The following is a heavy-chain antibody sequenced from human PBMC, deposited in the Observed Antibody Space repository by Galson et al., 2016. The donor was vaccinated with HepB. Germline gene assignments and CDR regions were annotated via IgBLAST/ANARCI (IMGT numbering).Heavy chain of an antibody. V-gene: IGHV2-5*01. D-gene: IGHD1-26*01. CDR1: GFSLSTSGVG. CDR3: ALTGSYQASDGFDI. CDR2: IYWNDHK. J-gene: IGHJ3*02. Sequence: PALVKPTQTLTLTCAFSGFSLSTSGVGVGWIRQPPGKALEWLALIYWNDHKRYSPSLQIRLTITKDTSKKQVVLTMTNMDPVDTATYFCALTGSYQASDGFDIGGQGTMVTVSS.